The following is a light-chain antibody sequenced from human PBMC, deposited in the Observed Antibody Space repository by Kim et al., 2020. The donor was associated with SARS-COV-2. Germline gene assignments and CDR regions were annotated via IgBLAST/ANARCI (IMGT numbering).Light chain of an antibody. V-gene: IGLV4-69*01. J-gene: IGLJ3*02. Sequence: QLVLTQSPSASASLGDSVNLTCILTSGHSTYAIAWHQQQPEKGPRFLMRVNSDGSLRRGDGIPDRFSGSSSGTERYLTISSLPAEDEADYYCQTWDTGIWVFGGGTKVTVL. CDR3: QTWDTGIWV. CDR2: VNSDGSL. CDR1: SGHSTYA.